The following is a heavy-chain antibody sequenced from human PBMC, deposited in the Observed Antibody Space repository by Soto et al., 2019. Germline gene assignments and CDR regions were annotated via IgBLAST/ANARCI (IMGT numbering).Heavy chain of an antibody. CDR3: AGDDEGGRNCDLGY. CDR1: GFTFSSYI. Sequence: QVQLVESGGGVVQPGRSLRLSCAASGFTFSSYIMHWVRQAPGKGLEWVAVILDDGSNKYYADSVKGRFTISRDNSKNTLYLQMNSLRAEDTAVYYCAGDDEGGRNCDLGYWGQGTLVTVSS. J-gene: IGHJ4*02. V-gene: IGHV3-30-3*01. D-gene: IGHD1-26*01. CDR2: ILDDGSNK.